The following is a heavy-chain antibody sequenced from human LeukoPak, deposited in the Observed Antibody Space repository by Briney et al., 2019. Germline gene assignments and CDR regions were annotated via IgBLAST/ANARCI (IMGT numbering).Heavy chain of an antibody. D-gene: IGHD2/OR15-2a*01. Sequence: SGPTLVKPTQTLTLSCSFSGLSLSTSRVGVGWIRQPPGKALEWLAIISWDDDKFYSPTLRSRLTITKDTSKNQVVLTMTNMDPVDTATYYCAHTRIFVLARYFDFWGQGTLVTVSS. CDR1: GLSLSTSRVG. J-gene: IGHJ4*02. CDR2: ISWDDDK. V-gene: IGHV2-5*02. CDR3: AHTRIFVLARYFDF.